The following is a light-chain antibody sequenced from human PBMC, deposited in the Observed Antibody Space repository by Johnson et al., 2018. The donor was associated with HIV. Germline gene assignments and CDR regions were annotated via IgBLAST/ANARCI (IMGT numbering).Light chain of an antibody. Sequence: QSVLTQPPSVSAAPGQKVTISCSGSSSNIGNNYVSWYQQLPGTAPKLLIYDNNKRPSGIPDRFSGSKSGTSATLGITGLQTGDEADYYCGTWDSSLSDGECYVFGTGTKVTVL. CDR3: GTWDSSLSDGECYV. CDR1: SSNIGNNY. J-gene: IGLJ1*01. V-gene: IGLV1-51*01. CDR2: DNN.